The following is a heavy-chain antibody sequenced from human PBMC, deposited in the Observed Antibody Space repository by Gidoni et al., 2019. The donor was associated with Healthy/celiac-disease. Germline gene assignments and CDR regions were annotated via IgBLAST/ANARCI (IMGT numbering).Heavy chain of an antibody. Sequence: EVQLLESGGGLVQPGGSLRLSCAASGFTFSSYAMSWVRQAPGKGLEWVSAISGSGGSTYYADSVKGRFTISRDNSKNTLYLQMNSLRAEDTAVYYCAKGSHGRVVTAHYGMDVWGQGTTVTVSS. CDR3: AKGSHGRVVTAHYGMDV. CDR2: ISGSGGST. V-gene: IGHV3-23*01. D-gene: IGHD2-21*02. J-gene: IGHJ6*02. CDR1: GFTFSSYA.